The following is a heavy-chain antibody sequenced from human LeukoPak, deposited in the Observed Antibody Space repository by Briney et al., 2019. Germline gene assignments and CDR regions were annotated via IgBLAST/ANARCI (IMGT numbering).Heavy chain of an antibody. J-gene: IGHJ4*02. CDR2: INAGNGNT. V-gene: IGHV1-3*01. D-gene: IGHD2-15*01. Sequence: ASVKVSCKASGGTFSGYAISWVRQAPGQRLEWVGWINAGNGNTKYSQKFQGRVTITRDTSASTAYMELSSLRSEDTAVYYCARFDCSGGSCYFGYWGQGTLVTVSS. CDR1: GGTFSGYA. CDR3: ARFDCSGGSCYFGY.